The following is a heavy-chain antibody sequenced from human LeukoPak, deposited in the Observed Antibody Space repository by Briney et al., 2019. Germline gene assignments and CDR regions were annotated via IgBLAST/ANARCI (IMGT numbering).Heavy chain of an antibody. Sequence: PSETLSLTCTVSGGSISSYYWSWIRQPPGKGLEWIGYIYYSGSTNYNPSLKSRVTISVDTSKNQFSLKLSSVTAADTAVYYCARHVRVYYYYYMDVWGKGTTVTISS. CDR3: ARHVRVYYYYYMDV. V-gene: IGHV4-59*08. CDR1: GGSISSYY. J-gene: IGHJ6*03. D-gene: IGHD2-8*02. CDR2: IYYSGST.